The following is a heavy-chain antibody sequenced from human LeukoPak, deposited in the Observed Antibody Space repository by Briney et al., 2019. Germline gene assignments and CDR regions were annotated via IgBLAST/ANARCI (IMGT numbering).Heavy chain of an antibody. Sequence: PGGSLRLSCAASGFIFSGYWMNWVRQSPGKGLEWVANIKQDASQKYYVDSVKGRFTISRDNAKNSLYLQMNSLRAEDTAVYYCAGGSGWLIDSWGQGTLVTVSS. D-gene: IGHD6-19*01. CDR2: IKQDASQK. CDR1: GFIFSGYW. V-gene: IGHV3-7*04. J-gene: IGHJ4*02. CDR3: AGGSGWLIDS.